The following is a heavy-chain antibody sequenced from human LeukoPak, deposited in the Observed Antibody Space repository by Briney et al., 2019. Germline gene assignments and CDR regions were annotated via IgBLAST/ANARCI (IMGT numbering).Heavy chain of an antibody. CDR2: INHSGST. D-gene: IGHD3-22*01. Sequence: SETLSLTCAVYVGCFSGNYWTWIRQPPWKGLEWIGEINHSGSTNYNPSLKSRVTISVDTSKNQFSLKLSSVTAADTAVYYCAWALGYYDSSGRYFDYWGQGTLVTVSS. CDR3: AWALGYYDSSGRYFDY. J-gene: IGHJ4*02. V-gene: IGHV4-34*01. CDR1: VGCFSGNY.